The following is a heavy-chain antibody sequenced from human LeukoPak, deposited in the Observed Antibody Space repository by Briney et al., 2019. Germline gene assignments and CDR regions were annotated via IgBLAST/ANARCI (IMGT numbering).Heavy chain of an antibody. CDR2: INHSGST. CDR3: ARELVGARARSDY. CDR1: GGSFSGYY. V-gene: IGHV4-34*01. J-gene: IGHJ4*02. D-gene: IGHD1-26*01. Sequence: SETLSLTCAVYGGSFSGYYWSWIRQPPGKGLEWIGEINHSGSTNYNPSLKSRVTISVDTSKNQFSLKLSSVTAADTAVYYCARELVGARARSDYWGQGTLVTVSS.